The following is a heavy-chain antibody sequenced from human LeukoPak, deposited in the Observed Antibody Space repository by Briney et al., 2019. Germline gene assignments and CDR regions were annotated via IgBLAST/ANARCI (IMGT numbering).Heavy chain of an antibody. D-gene: IGHD3-3*01. CDR1: GGSISSGGYY. CDR3: ARQGDYDFWSGEKTGDAFDI. Sequence: SETLSLTCTVSGGSISSGGYYWSWIRQHPGKGLEWIGSIYYSGSTYYNPSLKSRVTISVDTSKNQFSLKLSSVTAADTAVYYCARQGDYDFWSGEKTGDAFDIWGQGTIVTVSS. V-gene: IGHV4-39*01. J-gene: IGHJ3*02. CDR2: IYYSGST.